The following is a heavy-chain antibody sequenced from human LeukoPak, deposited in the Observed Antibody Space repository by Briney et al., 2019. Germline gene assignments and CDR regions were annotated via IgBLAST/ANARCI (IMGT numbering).Heavy chain of an antibody. D-gene: IGHD2-2*01. Sequence: ASVKVSCKASGGTFSSYAISWVRQAPGQGLEWMGGIIPIFGTANYAQKFQGRVTITTDESPRPAYMELSSLRTQDTAVLYLARGVTAGPTGYYYYMDVWGKGTTVTVSS. J-gene: IGHJ6*03. CDR2: IIPIFGTA. CDR1: GGTFSSYA. CDR3: ARGVTAGPTGYYYYMDV. V-gene: IGHV1-69*05.